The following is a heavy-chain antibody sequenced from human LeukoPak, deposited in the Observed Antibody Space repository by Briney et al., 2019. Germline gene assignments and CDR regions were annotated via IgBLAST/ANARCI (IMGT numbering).Heavy chain of an antibody. J-gene: IGHJ4*02. V-gene: IGHV4-59*08. CDR1: GGSISSYY. CDR2: IYYSGST. D-gene: IGHD1-26*01. Sequence: SETLSLTCTVSGGSISSYYWSWIRQTPGKGLEWIGYIYYSGSTNYNPSLKSRVTISVDTSKNQFSLKLSSVTAADTAVYHCASLRERSYYARGFDYWGRGTLVTVSS. CDR3: ASLRERSYYARGFDY.